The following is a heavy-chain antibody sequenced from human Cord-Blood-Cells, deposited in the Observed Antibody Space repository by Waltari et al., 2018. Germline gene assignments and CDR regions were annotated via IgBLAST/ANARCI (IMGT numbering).Heavy chain of an antibody. V-gene: IGHV1-2*02. J-gene: IGHJ3*02. Sequence: QVQLVQSGAEGKKPGASVTVSCKASGYPFTGFFMHRVRQAPGQGLEWMGWINPNSGGTNYAQKFQGRVTMTRDTSISTAYMELSRLRSDDTAVYYCARAPGIAAAGAFDIWGQGTMVTVSS. D-gene: IGHD6-13*01. CDR3: ARAPGIAAAGAFDI. CDR1: GYPFTGFF. CDR2: INPNSGGT.